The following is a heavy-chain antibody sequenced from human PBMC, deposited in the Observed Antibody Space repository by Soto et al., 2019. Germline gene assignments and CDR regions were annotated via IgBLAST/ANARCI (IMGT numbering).Heavy chain of an antibody. CDR3: AKPLYCGGDCFRAFDI. CDR2: ISGSDGSA. D-gene: IGHD2-21*01. J-gene: IGHJ3*02. Sequence: GGSLRLSCAASGFTFSSYAMSWVRQAPGKGLEWVSAISGSDGSAYYADSVKGRFTISRDISKNTLYLQLNSLRADDTALYYCAKPLYCGGDCFRAFDIWGQGTMVTVSS. CDR1: GFTFSSYA. V-gene: IGHV3-23*01.